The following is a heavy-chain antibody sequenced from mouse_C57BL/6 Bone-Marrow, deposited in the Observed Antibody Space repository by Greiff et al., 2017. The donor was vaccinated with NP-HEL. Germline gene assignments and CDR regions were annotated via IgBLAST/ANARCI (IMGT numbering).Heavy chain of an antibody. CDR1: GFTFSDYY. V-gene: IGHV5-12*01. D-gene: IGHD1-1*01. Sequence: EVQRVESGGGLVQPGGSLKLSCAASGFTFSDYYMYWVRQTPEKRLEWVAYISNGGGSTYYPDTVKGRFTISRDNAKTTLYRQMSRLKSEDTAMYYCARPSSYNYFDYWGQGTTLTVSS. CDR3: ARPSSYNYFDY. J-gene: IGHJ2*01. CDR2: ISNGGGST.